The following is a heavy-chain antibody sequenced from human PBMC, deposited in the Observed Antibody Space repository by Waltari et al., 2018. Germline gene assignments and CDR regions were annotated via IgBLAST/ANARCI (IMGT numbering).Heavy chain of an antibody. J-gene: IGHJ4*02. D-gene: IGHD4-17*01. Sequence: QVQLQGSGPGLVKPSQTLSLTCTVSGGSISSGSYFWSWIRQPAGKGLEWVGHIYTSGSTNSNPSLKSRVTRSVDTSKNQFSLKLSAVTAADTAVYYCARGEDYGDYGYYFDYWGQGTLVAVSS. CDR2: IYTSGST. CDR3: ARGEDYGDYGYYFDY. V-gene: IGHV4-61*02. CDR1: GGSISSGSYF.